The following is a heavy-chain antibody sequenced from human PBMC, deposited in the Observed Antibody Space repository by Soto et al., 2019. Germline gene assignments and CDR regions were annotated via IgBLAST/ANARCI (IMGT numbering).Heavy chain of an antibody. CDR1: GGSFSGYY. CDR2: INHSGST. J-gene: IGHJ4*02. D-gene: IGHD6-13*01. CDR3: ARGSIVAAV. Sequence: QVQLQQWGAGLVKPSETLSLTCAVCGGSFSGYYWTWIRQPPGKGLEWIGEINHSGSTNYNPSLRSRVTLSVDTSKSQFSMTMNSMTAADTAVYFCARGSIVAAVWGQGILVTVSS. V-gene: IGHV4-34*02.